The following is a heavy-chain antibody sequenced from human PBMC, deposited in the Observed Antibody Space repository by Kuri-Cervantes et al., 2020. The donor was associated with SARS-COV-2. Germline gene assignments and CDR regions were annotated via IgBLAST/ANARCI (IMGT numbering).Heavy chain of an antibody. D-gene: IGHD3-10*01. V-gene: IGHV1-8*01. J-gene: IGHJ4*02. CDR3: ARGLYYYGSGSYYGTEGVPVGIDY. Sequence: ASVKVSCKTPETTFPNYDINWVRQATGRGLEWMGWINPNSGGSTSYAQKFQGRVTMTRDTSTSTVYMELSSLRSEDTAVYYCARGLYYYGSGSYYGTEGVPVGIDYWGQGTLVTVSS. CDR2: INPNSGGST. CDR1: ETTFPNYD.